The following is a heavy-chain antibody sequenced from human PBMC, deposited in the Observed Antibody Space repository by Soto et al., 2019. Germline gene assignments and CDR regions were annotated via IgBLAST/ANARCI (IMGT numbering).Heavy chain of an antibody. CDR3: ARDRGVAPPVAGNTHYYYYMDV. D-gene: IGHD6-19*01. Sequence: QDQLVQSGVEVKKPGASVKVSCKASGYSFTNYGITWVRQAPGHGFEWMGWISAYNGNTKYAQKLQGRVTMTTDPSTSTAYLELRSLTSDDTAVYYCARDRGVAPPVAGNTHYYYYMDVWGKGTTVTVSS. J-gene: IGHJ6*03. CDR2: ISAYNGNT. V-gene: IGHV1-18*01. CDR1: GYSFTNYG.